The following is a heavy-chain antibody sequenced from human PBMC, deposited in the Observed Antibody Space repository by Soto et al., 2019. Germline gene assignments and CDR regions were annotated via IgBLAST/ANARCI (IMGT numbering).Heavy chain of an antibody. J-gene: IGHJ5*02. CDR3: AKDPTPVFKGDWVDP. CDR1: GFTFDDYA. D-gene: IGHD6-19*01. V-gene: IGHV3-9*01. Sequence: GGSLRLSCAASGFTFDDYAMHWVRQAPGKGLEWVSGISWNSGSIGYADSVKGRFTISRDNAKNSLYLQMNSLRAEDTALYYWAKDPTPVFKGDWVDPWGQGTRDTVSA. CDR2: ISWNSGSI.